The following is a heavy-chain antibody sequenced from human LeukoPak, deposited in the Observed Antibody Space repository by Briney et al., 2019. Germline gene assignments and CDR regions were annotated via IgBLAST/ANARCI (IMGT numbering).Heavy chain of an antibody. Sequence: KPSETPSLTCSVSGGSVSSYYWSWIRQPAGKGLEWIGRISASGSSNYNPSLRSRVIMSVDTPKNQFSLNLSSVTAADTAVYYCATEGGGPRWLDPWGQGTLVTVSS. CDR2: ISASGSS. D-gene: IGHD6-25*01. J-gene: IGHJ5*02. CDR1: GGSVSSYY. V-gene: IGHV4-4*07. CDR3: ATEGGGPRWLDP.